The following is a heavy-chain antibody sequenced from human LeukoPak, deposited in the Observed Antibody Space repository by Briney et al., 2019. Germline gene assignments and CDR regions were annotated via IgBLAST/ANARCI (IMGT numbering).Heavy chain of an antibody. Sequence: GGSLRLSCAASGFTFSSYAMHWVRQAPGKGLEWVAVISYDGSNKYYADSVKGRFTISRDNSKNTLYLQMNSLRAEDTAVYYCARAAGYYDSSGSLGGYFQHWGQGTLVTVSS. V-gene: IGHV3-30-3*01. CDR2: ISYDGSNK. CDR3: ARAAGYYDSSGSLGGYFQH. D-gene: IGHD3-22*01. J-gene: IGHJ1*01. CDR1: GFTFSSYA.